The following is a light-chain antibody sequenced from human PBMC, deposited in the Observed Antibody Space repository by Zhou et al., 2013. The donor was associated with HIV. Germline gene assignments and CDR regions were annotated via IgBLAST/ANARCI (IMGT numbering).Light chain of an antibody. V-gene: IGKV1-5*03. CDR3: LHYLSYSDFT. CDR2: KSS. J-gene: IGKJ3*01. CDR1: ESVNSF. Sequence: DIQMTQSPSTLSASVGDRVSITCRASESVNSFLAWYQQRPGKAPQLLIYKSSTLHSGVPSRFSASGFGTEFTLTINSLQPDDFATYYCLHYLSYSDFTFGPGTKVD.